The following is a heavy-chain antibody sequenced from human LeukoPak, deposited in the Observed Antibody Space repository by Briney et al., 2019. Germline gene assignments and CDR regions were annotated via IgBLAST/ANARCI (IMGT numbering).Heavy chain of an antibody. CDR3: TRQRCVSGRCYHTNVFDI. D-gene: IGHD2-15*01. J-gene: IGHJ3*02. CDR1: GGSFSGYY. CDR2: IYYSGNT. V-gene: IGHV4-34*01. Sequence: SETLSLTCAVYGGSFSGYYWGWIRQAPGKGLEWIGSIYYSGNTYYNSSLKSRVTISLDTSKNQFSLNLFSVTAADTAMYYCTRQRCVSGRCYHTNVFDIWGQGTMVTISS.